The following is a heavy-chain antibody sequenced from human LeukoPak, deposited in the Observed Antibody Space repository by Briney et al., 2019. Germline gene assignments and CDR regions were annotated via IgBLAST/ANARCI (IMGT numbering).Heavy chain of an antibody. CDR1: EFTFGTYA. D-gene: IGHD6-13*01. CDR2: ISSNGRDT. Sequence: GGSLRLSCSASEFTFGTYAMFWVRKAPGAGLEYVSAISSNGRDTYYAASVRGRFSISRVNSNNTLYLQMSSLRPEDTAMYYCARLAAAGHSDFWGQGALVAVSS. CDR3: ARLAAAGHSDF. J-gene: IGHJ4*02. V-gene: IGHV3-64D*08.